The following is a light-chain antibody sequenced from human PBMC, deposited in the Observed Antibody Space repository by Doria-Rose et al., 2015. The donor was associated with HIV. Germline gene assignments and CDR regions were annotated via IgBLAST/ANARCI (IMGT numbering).Light chain of an antibody. J-gene: IGKJ3*01. CDR3: QQRDNWPPEFT. CDR1: QSVGSY. Sequence: TQPPATLSLSPGERATLSCRASQSVGSYLAWYQQRPGQTPRLLIYDTSNRATGVPARFSGSGSGTDFTLTISSLEPEDFALYYCQQRDNWPPEFTFGPGTKVDI. CDR2: DTS. V-gene: IGKV3-11*01.